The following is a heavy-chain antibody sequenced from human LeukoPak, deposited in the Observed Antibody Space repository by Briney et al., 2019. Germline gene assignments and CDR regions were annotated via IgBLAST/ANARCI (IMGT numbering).Heavy chain of an antibody. V-gene: IGHV3-15*01. D-gene: IGHD2-2*01. Sequence: GGSLRLSCAASGFTFSNAWMSWVRQAPGKGLEWVGRIKSKTDGGTTDYAAPVKGRFTISRDDSNNTLYLQMNSLKTEDTAVYYCTTVVVPAASRYYYYYYGMDVWGQGTTVTVSS. CDR3: TTVVVPAASRYYYYYYGMDV. J-gene: IGHJ6*02. CDR2: IKSKTDGGTT. CDR1: GFTFSNAW.